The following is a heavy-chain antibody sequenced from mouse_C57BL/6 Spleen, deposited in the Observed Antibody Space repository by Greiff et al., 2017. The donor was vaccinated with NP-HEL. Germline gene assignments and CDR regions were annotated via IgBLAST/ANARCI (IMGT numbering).Heavy chain of an antibody. D-gene: IGHD1-1*01. CDR1: GYTFTDYY. V-gene: IGHV1-19*01. CDR2: INPYNGGT. Sequence: EVQLQQSGPVLVKPGASVKMSCKASGYTFTDYYMNWVKQSHGKSLEWIGVINPYNGGTSYNQKFKGKATLTVDKSSSTAYMELNSLTSEDSAVYYCASAYYGSSYDYFDYWGQSTTLTVSS. J-gene: IGHJ2*01. CDR3: ASAYYGSSYDYFDY.